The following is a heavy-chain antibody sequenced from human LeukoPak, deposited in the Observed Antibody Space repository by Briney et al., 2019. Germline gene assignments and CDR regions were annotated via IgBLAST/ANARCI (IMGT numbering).Heavy chain of an antibody. J-gene: IGHJ4*02. CDR1: GFTFSSYW. V-gene: IGHV3-74*01. Sequence: PGGSLRISCAASGFTFSSYWMHWVRQAPGKGLVWVSRINSDGNITNYADSVKGRLTISRDNAENTLYLQMNTLRADDTAVYYCAREKQQRGFDYWGQGTLVTVSS. D-gene: IGHD6-13*01. CDR3: AREKQQRGFDY. CDR2: INSDGNIT.